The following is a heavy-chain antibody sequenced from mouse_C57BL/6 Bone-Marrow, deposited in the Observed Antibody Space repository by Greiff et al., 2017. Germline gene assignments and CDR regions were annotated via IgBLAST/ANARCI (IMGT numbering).Heavy chain of an antibody. J-gene: IGHJ2*01. Sequence: EVQLQQSGAELVRPGASVKLSCTASGFNIKDDSMHWVKQRPEQGLEWIGWLDPENGDTEYASKFQGKATITADTSSNPAYLQLSSLTSEDTAVYYCTTAMGSLDYWGQGTTLTVSS. CDR3: TTAMGSLDY. D-gene: IGHD1-1*02. CDR2: LDPENGDT. CDR1: GFNIKDDS. V-gene: IGHV14-4*01.